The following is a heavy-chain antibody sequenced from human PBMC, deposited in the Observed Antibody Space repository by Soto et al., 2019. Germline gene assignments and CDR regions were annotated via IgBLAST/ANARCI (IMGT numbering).Heavy chain of an antibody. CDR1: GGSISSTNW. J-gene: IGHJ5*02. V-gene: IGHV4-31*11. D-gene: IGHD3-16*01. Sequence: SETLSLTCAVSGGSISSTNWWSWIRQHPGKGLEWIGYIYYSGSTYYNPSLKSRVTISADTSKNQFSLKLSSVTAADTAVYYCARVGGINWFDPWGQGTLVTVSS. CDR2: IYYSGST. CDR3: ARVGGINWFDP.